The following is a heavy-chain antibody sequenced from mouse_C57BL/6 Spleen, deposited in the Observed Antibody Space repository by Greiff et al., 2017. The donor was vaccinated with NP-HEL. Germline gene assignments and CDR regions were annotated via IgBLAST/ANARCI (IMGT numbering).Heavy chain of an antibody. CDR3: ARYEILANFPFAY. D-gene: IGHD1-1*01. CDR1: GYTFTSYG. J-gene: IGHJ3*01. CDR2: IYPRSGNT. V-gene: IGHV1-81*01. Sequence: VQLQQSGAELARPGASVKLSCKASGYTFTSYGISWVKQRTGQGLEWIGEIYPRSGNTYYNEKFKGKATLTADKSSSTAYMELRSLTSEDSAVYFCARYEILANFPFAYWGQGTLVTVSA.